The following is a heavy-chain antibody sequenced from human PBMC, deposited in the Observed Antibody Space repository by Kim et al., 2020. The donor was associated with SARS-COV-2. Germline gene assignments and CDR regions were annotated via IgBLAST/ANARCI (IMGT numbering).Heavy chain of an antibody. D-gene: IGHD2-2*01. CDR2: INHSGST. CDR3: ARPIVVVPAAMYYYGMDV. CDR1: GGSFSGYY. V-gene: IGHV4-34*01. Sequence: SETLSLTCAVYGGSFSGYYWSWIRQPPGKGLEWIGEINHSGSTNYNPSLKSRVTISVDTSKNQFSLKLSSVTAADTAVYYCARPIVVVPAAMYYYGMDVWGQGTTVTVSS. J-gene: IGHJ6*02.